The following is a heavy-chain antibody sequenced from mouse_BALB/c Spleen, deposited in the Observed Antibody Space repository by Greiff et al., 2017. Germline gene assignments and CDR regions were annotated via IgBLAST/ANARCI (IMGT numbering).Heavy chain of an antibody. CDR2: ISSGGSYT. D-gene: IGHD2-2*01. CDR1: GFTFSSYA. Sequence: DVMLVESGGGLVKPGGSLKLSCAASGFTFSSYAMSWVRQTPEKRLEWVATISSGGSYTYYPDSVKGRFTISRDNAKNTLYLQMSSLRSEDTAMYYCARHDYYGYAYAMDYWGQGTSVTVSS. J-gene: IGHJ4*01. V-gene: IGHV5-9-3*01. CDR3: ARHDYYGYAYAMDY.